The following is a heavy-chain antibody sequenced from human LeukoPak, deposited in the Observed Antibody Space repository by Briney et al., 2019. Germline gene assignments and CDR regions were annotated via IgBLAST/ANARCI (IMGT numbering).Heavy chain of an antibody. CDR2: IIPIFGTA. V-gene: IGHV1-69*05. J-gene: IGHJ5*02. D-gene: IGHD5-24*01. CDR3: ARYHDRDGYNYGGDWFDP. CDR1: GGTLSSYA. Sequence: SVKVSCKASGGTLSSYAISWVRQAPGQGREWRGGIIPIFGTANYAQKFLGRVTITTDESTSPAYMEISSLASEDTAVYSCARYHDRDGYNYGGDWFDPWGQGTLVTVSS.